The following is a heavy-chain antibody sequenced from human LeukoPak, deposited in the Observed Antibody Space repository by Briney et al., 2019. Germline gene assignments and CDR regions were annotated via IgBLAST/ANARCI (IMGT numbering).Heavy chain of an antibody. D-gene: IGHD5-12*01. V-gene: IGHV3-20*01. Sequence: GGSLRLSCAASGFTFDDYGMSWFRQVPGQELEWVSHITGNGGSTAYADSVKGRFTISRDNAKKSLYLQMNSLRVEDTALYHCARWGTTSDYWGWFDPWGQGTLVTVSS. J-gene: IGHJ5*02. CDR2: ITGNGGST. CDR1: GFTFDDYG. CDR3: ARWGTTSDYWGWFDP.